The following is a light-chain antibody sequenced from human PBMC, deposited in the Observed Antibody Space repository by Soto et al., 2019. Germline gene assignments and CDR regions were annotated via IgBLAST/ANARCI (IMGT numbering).Light chain of an antibody. Sequence: IQLPQSPSSLSASVGDRVTITCRASQGISSYLAWYQQKPGKAPKLLIYAASTLQSGVPSRFSGSGSGTEFTLTISSLQPDDFATYYCQQYNSVSLLTFGGGTKVDIK. CDR3: QQYNSVSLLT. J-gene: IGKJ4*01. CDR2: AAS. V-gene: IGKV1-9*01. CDR1: QGISSY.